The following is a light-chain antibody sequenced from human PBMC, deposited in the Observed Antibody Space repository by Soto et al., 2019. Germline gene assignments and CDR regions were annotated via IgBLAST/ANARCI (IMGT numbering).Light chain of an antibody. Sequence: SYELTQPPSVSVAPGETASITCGGDNIGSKSVHWYQRKPGQAPVVVIYYDSDRPSGIPERFSGSNSGNTATLTITRVEAGDEADYCCQVWDSSGDDPVFGGGTKLPVL. CDR2: YDS. V-gene: IGLV3-21*04. J-gene: IGLJ2*01. CDR1: NIGSKS. CDR3: QVWDSSGDDPV.